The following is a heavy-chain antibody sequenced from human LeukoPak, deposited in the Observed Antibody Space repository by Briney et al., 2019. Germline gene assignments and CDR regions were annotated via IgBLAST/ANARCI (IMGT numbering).Heavy chain of an antibody. Sequence: GSSVKVSCKASGGTFSSYAISWVRQAPGQGLEWMGGIIPIFGTANYAQKFQGRVTITADESTSTAYMELRSLRSDDTAVYYCARTYIGGSYYYYYYMDVWGKGSTVTVSS. D-gene: IGHD1-26*01. CDR3: ARTYIGGSYYYYYYMDV. V-gene: IGHV1-69*01. CDR2: IIPIFGTA. CDR1: GGTFSSYA. J-gene: IGHJ6*03.